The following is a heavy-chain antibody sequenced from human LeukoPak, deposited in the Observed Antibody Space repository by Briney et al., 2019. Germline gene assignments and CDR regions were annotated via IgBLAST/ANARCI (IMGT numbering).Heavy chain of an antibody. D-gene: IGHD4-17*01. J-gene: IGHJ4*02. V-gene: IGHV3-7*01. CDR3: ARDVGDYESY. CDR1: GFTLRSYW. CDR2: IKRDGSEK. Sequence: PGGSLRLSCAASGFTLRSYWMSWVRQAPGKGLEWVASIKRDGSEKYYVDSVKGRFTISRDNAKNTLYLQMNSLRAEDTAVYYCARDVGDYESYWGQGTLVTVSS.